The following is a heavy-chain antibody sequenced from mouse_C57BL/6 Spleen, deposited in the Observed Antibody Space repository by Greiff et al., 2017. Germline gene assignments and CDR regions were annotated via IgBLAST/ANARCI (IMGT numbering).Heavy chain of an antibody. D-gene: IGHD2-1*01. Sequence: QVQLKESGAELAKPGASVKLSCKASGYTFTSYWMHWVKQRPGQGLEWIGYINPSSGYTKYNQKFKDKATLTADKSSSTAYMQLSSLTYEDSAVYYCARSYYGNYGAMDYWGQGTSVTVSS. CDR2: INPSSGYT. V-gene: IGHV1-7*01. J-gene: IGHJ4*01. CDR1: GYTFTSYW. CDR3: ARSYYGNYGAMDY.